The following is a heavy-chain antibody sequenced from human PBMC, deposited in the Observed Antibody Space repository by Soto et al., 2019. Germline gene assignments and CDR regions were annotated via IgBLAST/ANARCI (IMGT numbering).Heavy chain of an antibody. J-gene: IGHJ4*02. Sequence: PSETLSLTCTVSGGSISSGDYYWSWIRQPPGKGLEWIGYIYYSGSTYYNPSLKSRVTISVDTSKNQFSLKLSSVTAADTAVYYCAREGSSGYPDNDYWGQGTLVTVSS. V-gene: IGHV4-30-4*01. D-gene: IGHD3-22*01. CDR3: AREGSSGYPDNDY. CDR2: IYYSGST. CDR1: GGSISSGDYY.